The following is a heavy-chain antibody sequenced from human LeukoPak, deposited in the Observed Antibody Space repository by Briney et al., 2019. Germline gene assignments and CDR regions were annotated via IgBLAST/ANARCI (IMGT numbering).Heavy chain of an antibody. CDR2: IYSSGRT. CDR1: GDSINSNNYY. V-gene: IGHV4-61*02. Sequence: SETLSLTCTVSGDSINSNNYYWSWIRQPAGKGLEWIGRIYSSGRTNYNPSRKSRVTISVDTSKNQFSLKLSSVTAADTAVYYCAREGDGYMDVWGKGTTVTISS. CDR3: AREGDGYMDV. D-gene: IGHD5-24*01. J-gene: IGHJ6*03.